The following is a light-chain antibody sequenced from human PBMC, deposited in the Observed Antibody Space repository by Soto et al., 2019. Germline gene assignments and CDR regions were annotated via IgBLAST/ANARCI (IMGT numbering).Light chain of an antibody. CDR2: DNT. CDR1: SSDIGAGYR. V-gene: IGLV1-40*01. Sequence: QYVLTQPPSVSGAPGERVTISCTGSSSDIGAGYRVRWYQQVPGTAPKLLIYDNTNRPSGVSVRFSGSKSGTSASLAISGLQAEDEADYYCQSFDKYLSAVVFGGGTKLTVL. CDR3: QSFDKYLSAVV. J-gene: IGLJ2*01.